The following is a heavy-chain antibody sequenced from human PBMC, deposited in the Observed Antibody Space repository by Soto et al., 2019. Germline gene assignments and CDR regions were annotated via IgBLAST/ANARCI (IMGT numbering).Heavy chain of an antibody. CDR3: AKNGLDNSPSAIDS. CDR1: GFTFRNNV. Sequence: PVGSLRLSCAASGFTFRNNVLSWVRQASGKGLDWVSGITGSGRDTYYADSVKGRFTISRDNSKNMVFLQMNSLRAEDTALYYCAKNGLDNSPSAIDSWGPGTLVTVSS. V-gene: IGHV3-23*01. CDR2: ITGSGRDT. D-gene: IGHD2-8*01. J-gene: IGHJ4*02.